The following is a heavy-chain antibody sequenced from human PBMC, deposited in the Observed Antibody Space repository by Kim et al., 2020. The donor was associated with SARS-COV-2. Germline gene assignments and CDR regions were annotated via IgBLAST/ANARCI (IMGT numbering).Heavy chain of an antibody. CDR3: AKDKGYYDSSGYYYAGQFDY. Sequence: RFTISRDNSKNTLYLQMNSLRAEDTAVYYCAKDKGYYDSSGYYYAGQFDYWGQGTLVTVSS. J-gene: IGHJ4*02. V-gene: IGHV3-23*01. D-gene: IGHD3-22*01.